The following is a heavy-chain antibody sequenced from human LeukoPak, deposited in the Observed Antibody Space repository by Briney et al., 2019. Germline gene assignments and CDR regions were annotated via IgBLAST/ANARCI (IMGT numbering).Heavy chain of an antibody. D-gene: IGHD3-10*01. J-gene: IGHJ6*02. CDR2: ISSSSSYI. Sequence: GGSLRLSCAASGFTFSSYSMNWVRQAPGKGLEWVSSISSSSSYIYYADPVKGRFTISRDNAKNSLYLQMNSLRAEDTAVYYCARDGSNYYGSGSPNYYYGMDVWGQGTTVTVSS. CDR1: GFTFSSYS. CDR3: ARDGSNYYGSGSPNYYYGMDV. V-gene: IGHV3-21*01.